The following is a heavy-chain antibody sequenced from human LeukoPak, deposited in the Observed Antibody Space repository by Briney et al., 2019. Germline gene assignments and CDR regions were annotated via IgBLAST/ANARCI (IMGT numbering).Heavy chain of an antibody. Sequence: SETLSLTCTVSGGSISSYYWGWLRQPPGKGLEWSGYIYYSGSTNYKPSLKSRVTISVDTSKNQFSLKLSSVTAADTAVYYCARHYYGSGSPPYYYYYMDVWGKGTTVTVSS. V-gene: IGHV4-59*08. CDR2: IYYSGST. CDR3: ARHYYGSGSPPYYYYYMDV. J-gene: IGHJ6*03. CDR1: GGSISSYY. D-gene: IGHD3-10*01.